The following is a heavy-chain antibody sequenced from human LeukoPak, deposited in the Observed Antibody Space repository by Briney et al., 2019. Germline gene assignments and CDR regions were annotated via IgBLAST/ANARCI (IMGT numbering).Heavy chain of an antibody. J-gene: IGHJ4*02. Sequence: PSETLSLTCTVSGASISSYYWSWIRQPPGKGLESIGYVSYSGSTNYNPSLKRRVTISVDTSKSQFSLKLNSVTAADTAVYYCARRAASAGYFDYWGQGTLVTVSS. CDR1: GASISSYY. CDR3: ARRAASAGYFDY. V-gene: IGHV4-59*08. CDR2: VSYSGST. D-gene: IGHD6-13*01.